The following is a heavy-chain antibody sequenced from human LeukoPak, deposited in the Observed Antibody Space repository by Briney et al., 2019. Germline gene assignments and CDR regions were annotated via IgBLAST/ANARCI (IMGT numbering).Heavy chain of an antibody. CDR1: GFTFSSYA. D-gene: IGHD6-13*01. J-gene: IGHJ4*02. V-gene: IGHV3-30*04. Sequence: PGRSLRLSCAASGFTFSSYAMHWVRRAPGKGLEWVAVISYDGSNKYYADSVKGRFTISRDNSKNTLYLQMNSLRAEDTAVYYCARGPVIAAAAYYWGQGTLVTVSS. CDR3: ARGPVIAAAAYY. CDR2: ISYDGSNK.